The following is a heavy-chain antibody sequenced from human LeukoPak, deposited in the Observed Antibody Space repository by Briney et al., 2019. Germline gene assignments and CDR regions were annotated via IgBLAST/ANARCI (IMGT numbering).Heavy chain of an antibody. CDR2: INQDGSQN. CDR1: GFSTSRSW. V-gene: IGHV3-7*01. CDR3: TRDQS. J-gene: IGHJ5*02. Sequence: GGSLRLSCAGSGFSTSRSWMSWVRQTPGNGLEWVANINQDGSQNYYVDSVKGRFTITRDNAKNSLFLQMNSLRAEDTAMYYCTRDQSWGQGTLVTVSS.